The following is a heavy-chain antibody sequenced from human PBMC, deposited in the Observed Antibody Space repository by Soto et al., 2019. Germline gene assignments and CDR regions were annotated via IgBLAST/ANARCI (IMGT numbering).Heavy chain of an antibody. Sequence: ASVKVSCKASGYTFTCYYMHCVRQAPGQGLEWMGWINPDSGGTNYAQKFQGWVTMTRDTSISTAYMELSRLRSDDTAGYYCARDYYVDGYYFDYWGQGTLVTVSS. CDR3: ARDYYVDGYYFDY. CDR2: INPDSGGT. J-gene: IGHJ4*02. CDR1: GYTFTCYY. V-gene: IGHV1-2*04. D-gene: IGHD4-17*01.